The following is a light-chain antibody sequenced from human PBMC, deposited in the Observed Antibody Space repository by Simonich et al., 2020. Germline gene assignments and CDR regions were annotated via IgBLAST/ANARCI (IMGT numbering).Light chain of an antibody. V-gene: IGLV2-14*01. CDR2: DVS. CDR3: SSYTSSSTYV. CDR1: SIDVGGYNY. Sequence: QSALTQPASVSGSPGQSITISCTGTSIDVGGYNYVSWYQQHPGKAPQLMIYDVSKRPSGVSNRFSGSKSGNTASLTISGLQAEDEADYYCSSYTSSSTYVFGTGTKVTVL. J-gene: IGLJ1*01.